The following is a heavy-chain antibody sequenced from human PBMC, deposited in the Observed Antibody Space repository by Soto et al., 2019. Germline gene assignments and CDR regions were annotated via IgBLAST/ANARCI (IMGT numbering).Heavy chain of an antibody. CDR3: ARETVPAATVYYYYGMDV. CDR1: GGSISSGGYY. Sequence: SETLSLTCTVSGGSISSGGYYWSWIRQHPGKGLEWIGYIYYSGSTYYNPSLKSRVTISVDTSKNHFSLKLSSVTAADTAVYYCARETVPAATVYYYYGMDVWGQGTTVTVSS. V-gene: IGHV4-31*03. CDR2: IYYSGST. D-gene: IGHD2-2*01. J-gene: IGHJ6*02.